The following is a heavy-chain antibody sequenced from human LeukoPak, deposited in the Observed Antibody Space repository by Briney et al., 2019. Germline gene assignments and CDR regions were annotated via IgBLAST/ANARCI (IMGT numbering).Heavy chain of an antibody. D-gene: IGHD6-13*01. Sequence: GASVKVSCKASGYTFTGYYMHWVRQAPGQGLEWMGWINPNSGGTNYAQKFQGRVTMTRDTSISTAYMELSRLRSDDTAVYHCARDSSSWEYYYGMDVWGQGTTVTVSS. CDR1: GYTFTGYY. CDR2: INPNSGGT. V-gene: IGHV1-2*02. CDR3: ARDSSSWEYYYGMDV. J-gene: IGHJ6*02.